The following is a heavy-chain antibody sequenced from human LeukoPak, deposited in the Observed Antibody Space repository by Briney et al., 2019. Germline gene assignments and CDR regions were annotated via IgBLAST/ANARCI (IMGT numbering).Heavy chain of an antibody. J-gene: IGHJ4*02. CDR1: GFMLSSYA. Sequence: GGPLRLSCAASGFMLSSYAMSWVRQAPGEGREGVSGISGSGVGTYYADSVRGRFTISRDTSQNTLYLQINSLRAGDTALYYCAKAPRLSGTYSSLLGYWGQGTLVTVSS. V-gene: IGHV3-23*01. CDR3: AKAPRLSGTYSSLLGY. CDR2: ISGSGVGT. D-gene: IGHD1-26*01.